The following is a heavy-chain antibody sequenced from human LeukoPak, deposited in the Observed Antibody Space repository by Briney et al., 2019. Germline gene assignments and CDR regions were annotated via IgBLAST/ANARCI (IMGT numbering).Heavy chain of an antibody. J-gene: IGHJ4*02. CDR1: GFTFSRYW. CDR3: KSGGAAPGSFDY. D-gene: IGHD1-1*01. CDR2: IKYDGSED. V-gene: IGHV3-7*01. Sequence: GGSLRPSCAASGFTFSRYWMSWMRQAPGKGLEWVANIKYDGSEDYYVDSVKGRFTISRDNAKNSQYLQLNSLRVEDTAVYYCKSGGAAPGSFDYWGQGTLVTVSP.